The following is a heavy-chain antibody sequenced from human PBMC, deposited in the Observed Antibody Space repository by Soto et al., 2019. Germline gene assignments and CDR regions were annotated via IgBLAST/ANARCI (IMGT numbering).Heavy chain of an antibody. J-gene: IGHJ4*02. CDR2: IYYSGST. CDR3: AREWGSGSYYDY. Sequence: QLQLQESGPGLVKPSETLSLTCTVSGGSISSSSYYWGWIRQPPGKGLEWIGSIYYSGSTYYNPSLKSRVTISVDTSKNQFSLKLSSVTAADTAVYYCAREWGSGSYYDYWGQGTLVTVSS. V-gene: IGHV4-39*02. CDR1: GGSISSSSYY. D-gene: IGHD3-10*01.